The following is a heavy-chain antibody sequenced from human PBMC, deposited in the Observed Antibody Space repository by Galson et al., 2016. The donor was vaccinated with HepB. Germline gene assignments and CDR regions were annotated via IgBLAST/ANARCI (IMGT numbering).Heavy chain of an antibody. D-gene: IGHD3-10*01. CDR1: GISLNNYW. CDR2: IDHEGRGT. J-gene: IGHJ6*02. CDR3: VKDVTAGGMVI. Sequence: SLRLSCAVSGISLNNYWMHWVRQVPGKGLVWVARIDHEGRGTSYADSVRGRFTMSRDNAKNSLYLQMNSLRVEDTALYYCVKDVTAGGMVIWGQGTTVTVS. V-gene: IGHV3-74*01.